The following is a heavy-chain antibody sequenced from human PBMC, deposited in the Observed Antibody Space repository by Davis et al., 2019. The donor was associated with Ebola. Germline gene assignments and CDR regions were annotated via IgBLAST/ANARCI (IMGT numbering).Heavy chain of an antibody. CDR1: GGSISSGDYY. CDR3: ARGLYFYDTSGYSNWYFDL. V-gene: IGHV4-30-4*01. CDR2: IYDSEST. Sequence: SETLSLTCTVSGGSISSGDYYWSWIRQPPGKGLEWIGYIYDSESTYYNPSLKSRVTMSVDTSKNQFSLKLSSMTAADTAVYFCARGLYFYDTSGYSNWYFDLWGRGTLVTVSS. J-gene: IGHJ2*01. D-gene: IGHD3-22*01.